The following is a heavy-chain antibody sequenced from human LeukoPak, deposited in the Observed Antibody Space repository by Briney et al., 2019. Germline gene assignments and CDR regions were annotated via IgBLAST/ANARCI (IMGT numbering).Heavy chain of an antibody. CDR3: AIGYCRGSSCDDEPGDAFDL. V-gene: IGHV1-46*01. J-gene: IGHJ3*01. CDR1: GYTFTSYY. D-gene: IGHD2-15*01. Sequence: ASVKVSCKASGYTFTSYYIHWVRQPPAQGPEWMGIIYPSGGSTTYAQKFQGRVTMTRDMTTSTVYMELSSLRSEDTAVYYCAIGYCRGSSCDDEPGDAFDLWGQGTMVTVSS. CDR2: IYPSGGST.